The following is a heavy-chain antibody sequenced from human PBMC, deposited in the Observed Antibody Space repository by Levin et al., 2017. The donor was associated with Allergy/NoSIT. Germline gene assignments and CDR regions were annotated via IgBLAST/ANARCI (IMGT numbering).Heavy chain of an antibody. CDR3: AKEGRYYGSGSYYGFDY. CDR2: ISGSGGST. D-gene: IGHD3-10*01. CDR1: GFTFSSYA. J-gene: IGHJ4*02. V-gene: IGHV3-23*01. Sequence: GESLKISCAASGFTFSSYAISWVRQAPGKGLEWVSAISGSGGSTNYAASVKGRFTISRDNSKNTVYLQMNSLRAEDTAVYYCAKEGRYYGSGSYYGFDYWGQGTLVTVSS.